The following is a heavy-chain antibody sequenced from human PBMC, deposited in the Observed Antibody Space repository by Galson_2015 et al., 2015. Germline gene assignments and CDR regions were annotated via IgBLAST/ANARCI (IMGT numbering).Heavy chain of an antibody. CDR2: IYSGGST. CDR1: GFTVSSNY. D-gene: IGHD5-18*01. J-gene: IGHJ5*02. Sequence: SLRLSCAASGFTVSSNYMSWVRQAPGKGLEWVSVIYSGGSTYYADSVKGRFTISRDNSKNTLYLQMNSLRAEDTAVYYCARMDTAMIDNWFDPWGQGTLVTVSS. V-gene: IGHV3-53*01. CDR3: ARMDTAMIDNWFDP.